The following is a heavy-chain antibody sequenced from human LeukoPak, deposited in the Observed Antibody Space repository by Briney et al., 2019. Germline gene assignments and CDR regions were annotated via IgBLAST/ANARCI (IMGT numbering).Heavy chain of an antibody. D-gene: IGHD4-17*01. Sequence: SETLSLTCTVSGGSISSYYWSWIRQPPGKGLEWIGYIYYSGSTNYNPSLKSRVTISVDTSKNQFSLKLSSVTAADTAVYYCARDRGFYGDPEIFDYWGQGTLVTVSS. CDR2: IYYSGST. V-gene: IGHV4-59*01. CDR1: GGSISSYY. CDR3: ARDRGFYGDPEIFDY. J-gene: IGHJ4*02.